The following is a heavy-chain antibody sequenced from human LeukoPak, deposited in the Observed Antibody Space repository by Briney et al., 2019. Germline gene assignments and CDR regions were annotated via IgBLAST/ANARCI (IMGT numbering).Heavy chain of an antibody. V-gene: IGHV1-18*01. CDR3: ARDPIRGDFWSGPRFDY. Sequence: ASVKVSCRASGYTFTSYGISWVRQAPGQGLEWMGWISAYNGNTNYAQKLQGRVTMTTDTSTSTAYMELRSLRSDDTAVYYCARDPIRGDFWSGPRFDYWGQGTLVTVSS. J-gene: IGHJ4*02. CDR1: GYTFTSYG. D-gene: IGHD3-3*01. CDR2: ISAYNGNT.